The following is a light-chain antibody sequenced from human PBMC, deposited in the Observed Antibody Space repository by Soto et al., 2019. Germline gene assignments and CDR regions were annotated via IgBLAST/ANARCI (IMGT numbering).Light chain of an antibody. CDR3: HQYNNWPWT. CDR1: QTLSNS. CDR2: DTS. Sequence: EIVLSQSPGTLSLSPGERATLSCRASQTLSNSFIAWYQQKPGQAPRLLIYDTSTRATGIPARFSGSGSETEFTLTIRSLQSEDSALYFCHQYNNWPWTFGQGTMADVK. V-gene: IGKV3-15*01. J-gene: IGKJ1*01.